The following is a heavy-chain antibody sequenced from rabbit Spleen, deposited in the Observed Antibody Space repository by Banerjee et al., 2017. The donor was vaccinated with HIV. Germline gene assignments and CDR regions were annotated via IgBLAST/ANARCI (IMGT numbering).Heavy chain of an antibody. CDR3: ARDLADVIGWNLDL. V-gene: IGHV1S45*01. CDR1: GFSFGDRDV. J-gene: IGHJ4*01. CDR2: INAATAKP. Sequence: QEQLVESGGGLVQPTGSLTLTCKASGFSFGDRDVMCWVRQAPGKGLEWIACINAATAKPVYATWAKGRFTISRTSSTTVTLRMTSLTAADRATYFCARDLADVIGWNLDLWGQGTLVTVS. D-gene: IGHD1-1*01.